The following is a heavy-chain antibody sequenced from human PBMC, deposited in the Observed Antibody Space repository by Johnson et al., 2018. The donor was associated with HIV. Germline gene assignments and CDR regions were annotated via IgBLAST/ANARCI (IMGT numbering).Heavy chain of an antibody. CDR1: AFTFDNYG. V-gene: IGHV3-20*04. J-gene: IGHJ3*02. Sequence: VQLVESGGGVVRPGGSLRLSCAASAFTFDNYGMSWVRQAPGKGLEWVSGLNWTGGSTGYVDSVKGRFIISRDNAKNRLYLQMNNLGTEDTALYYCARDEDIVVVVDGNHIMGRAFDIWGQGTMVTVSS. D-gene: IGHD2-15*01. CDR3: ARDEDIVVVVDGNHIMGRAFDI. CDR2: LNWTGGST.